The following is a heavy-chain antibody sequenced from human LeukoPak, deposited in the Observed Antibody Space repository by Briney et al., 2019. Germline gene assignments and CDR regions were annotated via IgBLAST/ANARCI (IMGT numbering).Heavy chain of an antibody. CDR3: ARVGAYYDYVWGSYRYSFWGMDV. J-gene: IGHJ6*02. CDR1: GYTFTSYD. D-gene: IGHD3-16*02. CDR2: MNPNSGNT. Sequence: ASVKVSCKASGYTFTSYDINWVRQATGQGLEWMGWMNPNSGNTGYAQKFQGRVTMTRNTSISTAYMELRSLRSEDTAVYYCARVGAYYDYVWGSYRYSFWGMDVWGQGTTVTVSS. V-gene: IGHV1-8*01.